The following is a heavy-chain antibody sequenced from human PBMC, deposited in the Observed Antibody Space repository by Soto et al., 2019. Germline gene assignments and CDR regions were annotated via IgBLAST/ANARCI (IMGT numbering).Heavy chain of an antibody. D-gene: IGHD1-26*01. Sequence: QVQLQESGPGLVKPSETLSLTCTVSGGYISTYYWSWIRQTPGKGLEWIGHIYYTGSTEYNPALKSRVTISVDTSKNHFSLKQFSLKLTSVTAADTAVYYCARGYSRDFGRLDTGGQGALVTVSS. V-gene: IGHV4-59*01. CDR3: ARGYSRDFGRLDT. CDR1: GGYISTYY. J-gene: IGHJ5*02. CDR2: IYYTGST.